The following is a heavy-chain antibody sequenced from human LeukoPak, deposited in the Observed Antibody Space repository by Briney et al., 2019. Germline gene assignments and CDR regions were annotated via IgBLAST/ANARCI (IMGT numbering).Heavy chain of an antibody. CDR3: ARKGCSSTSCYTARYYCYMDV. CDR1: GGSFSGYY. J-gene: IGHJ6*03. V-gene: IGHV4-34*01. D-gene: IGHD2-2*02. CDR2: INHSGST. Sequence: SETLSLTCAVYGGSFSGYYWSWIRQPPGQGLEWIGEINHSGSTNYNPSLKSRVTISVDTSKNQFSQKLSSVTAADTAVYYCARKGCSSTSCYTARYYCYMDVWGKGTTVTVSS.